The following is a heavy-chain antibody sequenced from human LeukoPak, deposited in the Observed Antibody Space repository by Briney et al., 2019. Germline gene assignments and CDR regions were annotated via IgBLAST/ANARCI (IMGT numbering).Heavy chain of an antibody. D-gene: IGHD6-6*01. CDR1: GDSISSDNYY. J-gene: IGHJ4*02. CDR3: ARAPYSSSSARHIDY. CDR2: IYYSGST. V-gene: IGHV4-30-4*01. Sequence: SETLSLTRTVSGDSISSDNYYWNWIRQPPGKGLEWIGYIYYSGSTYYNPSLKSRITISVDTSKNQFSLKLSSVTAADTAVYYCARAPYSSSSARHIDYWGQGTLITVSS.